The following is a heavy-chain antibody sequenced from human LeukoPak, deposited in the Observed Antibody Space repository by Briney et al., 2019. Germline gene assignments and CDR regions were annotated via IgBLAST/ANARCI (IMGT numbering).Heavy chain of an antibody. D-gene: IGHD1-26*01. V-gene: IGHV3-30*04. CDR1: GFTFSSYA. CDR2: ISYDGSNK. J-gene: IGHJ4*02. Sequence: GGSLRLSCAASGFTFSSYAMHWVRQAPGKGLEWVAVISYDGSNKYYADSVKGRFTISRDNPKNTLYLQMNSLRAEDTAVYYCARDYTVGATLLDYWGQGTLVTVSS. CDR3: ARDYTVGATLLDY.